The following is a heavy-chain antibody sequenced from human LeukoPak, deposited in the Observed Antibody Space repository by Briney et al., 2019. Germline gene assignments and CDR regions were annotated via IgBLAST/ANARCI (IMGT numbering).Heavy chain of an antibody. J-gene: IGHJ4*02. CDR2: IYTSGST. CDR1: GGSISSYY. V-gene: IGHV4-4*07. D-gene: IGHD2-2*01. Sequence: PSETLSLTCTVSGGSISSYYWSWIRQPAGKGLEWIGRIYTSGSTNYNPSLKSRVTISVDTSKNQFSLKLSSVTAADTAVYYCARHQGADIVVVPAAIPFDYWGQGTLVTVSS. CDR3: ARHQGADIVVVPAAIPFDY.